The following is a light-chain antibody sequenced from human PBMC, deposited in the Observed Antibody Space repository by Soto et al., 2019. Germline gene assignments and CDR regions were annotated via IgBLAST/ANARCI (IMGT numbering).Light chain of an antibody. CDR3: QQYNDWWT. V-gene: IGKV3-15*01. CDR2: GAS. J-gene: IGKJ1*01. CDR1: QSVSSN. Sequence: EIVMTQSPATLSVSPGEGATLSCRASQSVSSNLTWYQQKPGQAPRLLIYGASTRATGVPARFSGSGSGTEFTLTIRRLQSEDFAVYCCQQYNDWWTFGQGTKVEIK.